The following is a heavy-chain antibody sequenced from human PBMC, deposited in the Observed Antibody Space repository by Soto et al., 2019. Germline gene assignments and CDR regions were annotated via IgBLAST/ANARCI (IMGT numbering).Heavy chain of an antibody. V-gene: IGHV4-59*01. CDR3: ARDREEVVATIPDYYYYYMDV. Sequence: TSETLSLTCTVSGGSISSYYWSWIRQPPGKGLEWIGYIYYSGSTNYNPSLKSRVTISVVTSKNQFSLKLSSVTAADTAVYYCARDREEVVATIPDYYYYYMDVWGKGTTVTVSS. CDR1: GGSISSYY. D-gene: IGHD5-12*01. CDR2: IYYSGST. J-gene: IGHJ6*03.